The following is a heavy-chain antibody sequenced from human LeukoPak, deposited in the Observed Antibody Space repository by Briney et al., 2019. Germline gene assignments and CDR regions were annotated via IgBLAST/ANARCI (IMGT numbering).Heavy chain of an antibody. V-gene: IGHV1-69*04. J-gene: IGHJ4*02. D-gene: IGHD3-16*01. CDR2: IIPILGIA. CDR1: GGTFSSYA. CDR3: VAGGVMGFSFDY. Sequence: ASVKVSCKASGGTFSSYAISWVRQAPGQGLEWMGRIIPILGIANYAQKFQGRVTITADKSTSTAYMELSSLRSEDTAVYYCVAGGVMGFSFDYWGQETLVTVSS.